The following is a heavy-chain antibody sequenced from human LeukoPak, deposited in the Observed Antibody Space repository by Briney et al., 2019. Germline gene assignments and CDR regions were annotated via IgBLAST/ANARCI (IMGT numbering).Heavy chain of an antibody. CDR3: ARDGSASYWFDP. CDR2: IYYSGST. V-gene: IGHV4-39*07. J-gene: IGHJ5*02. Sequence: SEPLSLTCTVSGGSIISSSYYWGWIRQPPGKGLEWIGSIYYSGSTYYNPPLKSRVTISVDTSKNQFSLKLSSVTAADTAVYYCARDGSASYWFDPWGQGTLVTVSS. CDR1: GGSIISSSYY. D-gene: IGHD2-15*01.